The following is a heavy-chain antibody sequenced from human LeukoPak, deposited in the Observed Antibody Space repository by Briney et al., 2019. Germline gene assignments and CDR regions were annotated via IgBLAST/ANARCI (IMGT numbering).Heavy chain of an antibody. D-gene: IGHD6-19*01. Sequence: GGSLRLSCAASGYTFSGYAMHWVRLAPGKGLEWVAFIRYDGSNKYYADSVKGRFTISRDNSKNTLYLQMNSLRAEDTAVYYCAKVDSSGSNCFDFWGQGTLVTVSS. CDR1: GYTFSGYA. CDR3: AKVDSSGSNCFDF. V-gene: IGHV3-30*02. CDR2: IRYDGSNK. J-gene: IGHJ4*02.